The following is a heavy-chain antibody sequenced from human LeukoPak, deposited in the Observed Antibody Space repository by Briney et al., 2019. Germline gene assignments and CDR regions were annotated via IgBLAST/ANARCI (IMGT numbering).Heavy chain of an antibody. CDR1: GFTFSSYA. V-gene: IGHV3-30*04. CDR2: ISYDGSNK. CDR3: AREGTLLRFLEWFGYYYYYGMDV. Sequence: GGSLRLSCAASGFTFSSYAMHWVRQAPGKGLEWVAVISYDGSNKYYADSVKGRFTISRDNSKNTLYLQMNSLRAEDTAVYYCAREGTLLRFLEWFGYYYYYGMDVWGQGTTVTVSS. D-gene: IGHD3-3*01. J-gene: IGHJ6*02.